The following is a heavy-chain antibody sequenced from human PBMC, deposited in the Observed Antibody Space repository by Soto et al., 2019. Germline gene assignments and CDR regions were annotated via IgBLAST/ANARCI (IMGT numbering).Heavy chain of an antibody. CDR1: GFTFSGFA. Sequence: PGGSLRLSCAASGFTFSGFAMHWVRQAPGKGLEWVVFISNDGSLKHYADSVKGRFTISRDNSKNTLHLQMNSLRSDDTAVYYCAREEVRSGGAPDYWGQGTVVTVSS. D-gene: IGHD3-16*01. CDR2: ISNDGSLK. V-gene: IGHV3-30-3*01. J-gene: IGHJ4*02. CDR3: AREEVRSGGAPDY.